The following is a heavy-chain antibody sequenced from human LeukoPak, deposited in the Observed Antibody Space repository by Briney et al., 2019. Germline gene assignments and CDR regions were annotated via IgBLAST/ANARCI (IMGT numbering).Heavy chain of an antibody. J-gene: IGHJ4*02. CDR3: AKSYFDYSTYYSYYFYP. V-gene: IGHV4-4*09. Sequence: PSETLSLTCTVSGGSISSGYWSWIRQPPGRGLEWIGYIYTSGSTNYNPSLKSRVTISVDTSKNQFALKLSSVTAADTAVYYWAKSYFDYSTYYSYYFYPWGQGALVTVSS. CDR1: GGSISSGY. CDR2: IYTSGST. D-gene: IGHD4-11*01.